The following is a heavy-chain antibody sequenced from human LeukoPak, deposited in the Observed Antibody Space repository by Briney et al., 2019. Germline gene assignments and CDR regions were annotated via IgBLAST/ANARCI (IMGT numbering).Heavy chain of an antibody. CDR1: GFTLSDYY. CDR2: ISSSGTTI. CDR3: ARDYRSTFDY. D-gene: IGHD1-26*01. V-gene: IGHV3-11*01. Sequence: GGSLRLSCAASGFTLSDYYMSWIRQAPGKGLEWVSYISSSGTTISYTDSVKGRFTISRDNAKNSLYLQMNSLRAEDTAVYYCARDYRSTFDYWGQGTLVTVSS. J-gene: IGHJ4*02.